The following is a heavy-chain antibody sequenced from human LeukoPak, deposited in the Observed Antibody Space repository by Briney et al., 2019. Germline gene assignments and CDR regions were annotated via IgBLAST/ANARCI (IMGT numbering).Heavy chain of an antibody. D-gene: IGHD3-10*01. Sequence: ASVKVSCKASGYTFTSYYMHWVRQAPGQGLEWMGIINPSGGSTSYAQKFQGRVTITRNTSISTAYMELSSLRSEDTAVYYCARGRGVSDAFDIWGQGTMVTVSS. CDR2: INPSGGST. CDR1: GYTFTSYY. V-gene: IGHV1-46*01. J-gene: IGHJ3*02. CDR3: ARGRGVSDAFDI.